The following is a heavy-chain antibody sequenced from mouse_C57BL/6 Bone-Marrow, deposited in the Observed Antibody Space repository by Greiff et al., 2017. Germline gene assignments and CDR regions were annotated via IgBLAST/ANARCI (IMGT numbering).Heavy chain of an antibody. J-gene: IGHJ3*01. Sequence: EVQVVESGGGLVKPGGSLKLSCAASGFTFSDYGMHWVRQAPEKGLEWVAYISSGSSTIYYADPVKGRFTISRDNAKNTLFLQMTSLRSEDTAMYDCARDYDYDDGAWFAYWGQGTLVTVSA. CDR2: ISSGSSTI. D-gene: IGHD2-4*01. CDR1: GFTFSDYG. V-gene: IGHV5-17*01. CDR3: ARDYDYDDGAWFAY.